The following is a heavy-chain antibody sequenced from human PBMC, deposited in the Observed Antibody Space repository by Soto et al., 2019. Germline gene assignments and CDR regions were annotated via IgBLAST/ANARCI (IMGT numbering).Heavy chain of an antibody. CDR1: GYTFTSYA. Sequence: ASVKVSCKASGYTFTSYAMHWVRQAPGQRLERMGWIDAGNGNTKYSQKLQGRVTITRDTSASTAYMELSSLRSEDTAVYYCARSIVVVTALDYWGQGTVVTDSS. D-gene: IGHD2-21*02. CDR2: IDAGNGNT. V-gene: IGHV1-3*01. J-gene: IGHJ4*02. CDR3: ARSIVVVTALDY.